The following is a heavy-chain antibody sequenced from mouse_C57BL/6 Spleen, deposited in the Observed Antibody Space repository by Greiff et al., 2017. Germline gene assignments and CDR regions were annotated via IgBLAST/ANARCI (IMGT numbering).Heavy chain of an antibody. V-gene: IGHV1-69*01. Sequence: VQLQQPGAELVMPGASVKLSCKASGYTFTSYWMHWVKQRPGQGLEWIGEIDPSDSYTNYNQKFKGKSTLTVDKSSSTAYMQLSSLTSEYSAVYYCASSTGTGYYFDYWGQGTTLTVSS. CDR1: GYTFTSYW. J-gene: IGHJ2*01. D-gene: IGHD4-1*02. CDR3: ASSTGTGYYFDY. CDR2: IDPSDSYT.